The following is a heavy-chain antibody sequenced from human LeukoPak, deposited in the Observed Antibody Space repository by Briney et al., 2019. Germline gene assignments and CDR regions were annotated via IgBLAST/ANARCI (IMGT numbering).Heavy chain of an antibody. CDR3: ARRRRAGAGYSSFNWFDP. CDR2: IYHSGST. Sequence: SQTLSLTCTVSGGSISSGGYYWSWIRQPPGKGLEWIGYIYHSGSTYYNPSLKSRVTISVDRSKNQFSLKLSSVTAADTAVYYCARRRRAGAGYSSFNWFDPWGQGTLVTVSS. CDR1: GGSISSGGYY. V-gene: IGHV4-30-2*01. D-gene: IGHD6-13*01. J-gene: IGHJ5*02.